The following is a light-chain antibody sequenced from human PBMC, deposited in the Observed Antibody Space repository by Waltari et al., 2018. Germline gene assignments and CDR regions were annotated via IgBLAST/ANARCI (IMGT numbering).Light chain of an antibody. CDR1: QSISNY. CDR2: DTS. J-gene: IGKJ4*01. V-gene: IGKV3-11*01. Sequence: VLTQFPATLSLSPGERATLSCRASQSISNYLAWYQQKPGQAPRLLINDTSNSATGIPTRFSGSGFGTDFTLTISSLEPEDFAIYYCQQRRNWPLTFGGGT. CDR3: QQRRNWPLT.